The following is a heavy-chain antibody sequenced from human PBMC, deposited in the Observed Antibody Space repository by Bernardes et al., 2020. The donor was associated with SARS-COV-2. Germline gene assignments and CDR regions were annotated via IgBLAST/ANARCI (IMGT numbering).Heavy chain of an antibody. CDR3: ARITYSDFWSGLQGVGWFDP. J-gene: IGHJ5*02. D-gene: IGHD3-3*01. Sequence: GGSLRLSCAASGFTFSSSSMNWIRQAPGKGLEWVSSISSSSRYIYYADSLKGRFTISRDNSKNSLYLQMNNPRAEDTAMYYCARITYSDFWSGLQGVGWFDPWGQGTLVTVSS. CDR1: GFTFSSSS. CDR2: ISSSSRYI. V-gene: IGHV3-21*04.